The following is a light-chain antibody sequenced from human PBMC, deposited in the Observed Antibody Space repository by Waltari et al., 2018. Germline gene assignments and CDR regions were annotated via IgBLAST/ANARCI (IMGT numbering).Light chain of an antibody. V-gene: IGLV2-14*03. CDR1: SSDVVGYNY. CDR2: DVS. CDR3: SSYTSSSTVV. J-gene: IGLJ2*01. Sequence: QSALTQPASVSGSPGLSITISCTGTSSDVVGYNYVPWYQPHPGKAPTLMLYDVSNRPSGVSNRFSGSKSGNTASLTISGLQAEDEADYYCSSYTSSSTVVFGGGTKLTVL.